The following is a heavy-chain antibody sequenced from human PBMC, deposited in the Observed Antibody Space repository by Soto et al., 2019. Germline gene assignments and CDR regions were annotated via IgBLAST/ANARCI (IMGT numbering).Heavy chain of an antibody. Sequence: SETLSLTCAVYGGSFSGYYWSWIRQPPGKGLEWIGEINHSGSTNYNPSLKSRVTISVDTSKNQFSLKLSSVTAADTAVYYCSRGGRGTIFGVVTIDYWGQGTLVTVSS. V-gene: IGHV4-34*01. D-gene: IGHD3-3*01. CDR3: SRGGRGTIFGVVTIDY. J-gene: IGHJ4*02. CDR2: INHSGST. CDR1: GGSFSGYY.